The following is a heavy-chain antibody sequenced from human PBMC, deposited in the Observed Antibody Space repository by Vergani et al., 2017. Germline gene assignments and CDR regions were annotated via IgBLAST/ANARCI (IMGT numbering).Heavy chain of an antibody. CDR2: MFHTGEA. Sequence: QIQLQESGPGLVKPSETLSLTCSVSGYSISRGFYWAWIRQTPEKGLEWIGGMFHTGEASNSPSLQSRVAFSMDTSKNQFSLQLTSVTAADTAVYFCGVIXVRSPRPDNWFDSWGRGTLVTVS. V-gene: IGHV4-38-2*02. D-gene: IGHD3-16*02. J-gene: IGHJ5*01. CDR3: GVIXVRSPRPDNWFDS. CDR1: GYSISRGFY.